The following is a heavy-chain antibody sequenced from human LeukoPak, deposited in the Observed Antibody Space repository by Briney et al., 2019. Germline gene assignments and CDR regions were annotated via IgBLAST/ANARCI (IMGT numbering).Heavy chain of an antibody. CDR3: ARGIYYGSGRGPMDV. CDR2: INVGNGNT. V-gene: IGHV1-3*01. CDR1: GYIFISYA. Sequence: ASVKVSCKASGYIFISYAMHWVRQAPGQRPEWMGWINVGNGNTDYSQKFQDRVTISRDTSASTAYMELSSLRSEDTAVYYCARGIYYGSGRGPMDVWGQGTTVTVSS. J-gene: IGHJ6*02. D-gene: IGHD3-10*01.